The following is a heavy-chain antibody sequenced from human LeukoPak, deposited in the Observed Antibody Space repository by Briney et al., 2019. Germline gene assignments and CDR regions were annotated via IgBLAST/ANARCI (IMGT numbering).Heavy chain of an antibody. CDR1: AYSISSGYY. CDR2: IYYSATT. Sequence: SETLSLTCTVSAYSISSGYYWGWIRQPPGKGLEWIGSIYYSATTYYNPSLKSRVSISVDTSKNQFSLKLSSVSAADTAVYYCARSSGYLFDPWGQGILVTVSS. V-gene: IGHV4-38-2*02. D-gene: IGHD3-22*01. J-gene: IGHJ5*02. CDR3: ARSSGYLFDP.